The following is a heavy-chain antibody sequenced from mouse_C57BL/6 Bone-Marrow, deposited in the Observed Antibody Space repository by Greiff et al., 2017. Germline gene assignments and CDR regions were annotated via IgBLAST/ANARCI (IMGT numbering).Heavy chain of an antibody. D-gene: IGHD1-1*01. J-gene: IGHJ1*03. CDR3: ARGAPYYYGSSYGYFDV. CDR2: INPGSGGT. V-gene: IGHV1-54*01. Sequence: VQLVESGAELVRPGTSVKVSCKASGYAFTNYLIEWVKQRPGQGLEWIGVINPGSGGTNYNEKFKGKATLTADKSSSTAYMQLSSLTSEDSAVYFCARGAPYYYGSSYGYFDVWGTGTTVTVSS. CDR1: GYAFTNYL.